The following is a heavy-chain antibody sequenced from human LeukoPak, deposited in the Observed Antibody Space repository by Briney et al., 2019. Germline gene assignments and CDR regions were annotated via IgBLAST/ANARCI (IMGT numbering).Heavy chain of an antibody. CDR1: GYTFTGYY. D-gene: IGHD2-21*02. Sequence: ASVKVSCKASGYTFTGYYMHWVRQAPGQGLEWMGWINPNSGGTNYAQKFQGRVTMTRDTSISTAYMELSRLRSDDTAVYYCARGNGAYCGGDCSNWFDPWGQGTMVTVSS. V-gene: IGHV1-2*02. CDR3: ARGNGAYCGGDCSNWFDP. CDR2: INPNSGGT. J-gene: IGHJ5*01.